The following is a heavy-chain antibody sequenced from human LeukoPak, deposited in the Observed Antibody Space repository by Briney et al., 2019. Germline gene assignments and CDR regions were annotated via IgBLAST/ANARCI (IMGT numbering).Heavy chain of an antibody. Sequence: GGSLRLSCAASGFTFSSYAMSWVRQAPGKGLEWVSAISGSGGSTYYADSVKGRFTISRDNSKNTLYLQMNSLRAEDTAVYYCAKVTTYYCDSSGYYHWGQGTLVTVSS. D-gene: IGHD3-22*01. CDR3: AKVTTYYCDSSGYYH. J-gene: IGHJ5*02. CDR2: ISGSGGST. CDR1: GFTFSSYA. V-gene: IGHV3-23*01.